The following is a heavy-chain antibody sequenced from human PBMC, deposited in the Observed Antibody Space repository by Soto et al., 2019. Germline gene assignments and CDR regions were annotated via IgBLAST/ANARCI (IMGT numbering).Heavy chain of an antibody. CDR1: GGSISISRYY. J-gene: IGHJ4*02. CDR3: AREIYGSGSYHYFDY. V-gene: IGHV4-61*05. Sequence: SETLSLTCTVSGGSISISRYYWAWIRQPPGKGLEWIGYIYYSGSTNYNPSLKSRVTISVDTSKNQFSLKLSSETAADTAVYYCAREIYGSGSYHYFDYWGQGTLVTVSS. D-gene: IGHD3-10*01. CDR2: IYYSGST.